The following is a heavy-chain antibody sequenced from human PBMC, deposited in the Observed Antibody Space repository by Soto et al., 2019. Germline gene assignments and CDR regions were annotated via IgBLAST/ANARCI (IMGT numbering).Heavy chain of an antibody. CDR1: GGPLNAYF. Sequence: SETLSLTCTVSGGPLNAYFWTWIRQPPGKGLEWIGYIYYSGSTNYNPSLKSRVSISLHTSKNQFSLKLSSVTAADTAVYYCARGVDRQWADYWGQGTLVTVSS. V-gene: IGHV4-59*01. CDR2: IYYSGST. J-gene: IGHJ4*02. D-gene: IGHD6-19*01. CDR3: ARGVDRQWADY.